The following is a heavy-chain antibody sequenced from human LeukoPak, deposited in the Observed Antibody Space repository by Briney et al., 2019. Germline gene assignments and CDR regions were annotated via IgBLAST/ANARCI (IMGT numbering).Heavy chain of an antibody. D-gene: IGHD1-26*01. V-gene: IGHV4-38-2*02. Sequence: SETLSLTCTVSGYSISSGYYWSWIRQPPGKGLEWIGEINHSGSTNYNPSLKSRVTISVDTSKNQFSLKLSSVTAADTAVYYCASGGVGATRHFDYWGQGTLVTVSS. CDR3: ASGGVGATRHFDY. CDR1: GYSISSGYY. J-gene: IGHJ4*02. CDR2: INHSGST.